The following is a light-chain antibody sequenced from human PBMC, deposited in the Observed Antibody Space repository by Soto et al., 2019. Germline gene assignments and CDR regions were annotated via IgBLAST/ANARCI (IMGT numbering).Light chain of an antibody. Sequence: EVVMTQSPATLSVSPGERATLSCRASRSVSSSLAWYRQRPGQAPRLLIYGASTRATGDPARLSGSGSGTEFTLTISSLKSEDFAIYYCQQYKDWPPLTFGGGTKVEI. J-gene: IGKJ4*01. CDR3: QQYKDWPPLT. V-gene: IGKV3-15*01. CDR2: GAS. CDR1: RSVSSS.